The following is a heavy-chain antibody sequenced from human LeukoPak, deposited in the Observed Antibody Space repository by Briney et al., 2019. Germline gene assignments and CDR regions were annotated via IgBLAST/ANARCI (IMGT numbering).Heavy chain of an antibody. V-gene: IGHV3-30-3*01. J-gene: IGHJ6*02. CDR3: ARGSHTPNYYYGMDV. Sequence: QPGGSLRLSCAASGFTFSSYAMHWVRQAPGKGLEWVAVISYDGSNKYYADSVKGRFTISRDNSKNTLYLQMNSLRAEDTAVYYCARGSHTPNYYYGMDVWGQGTTVTVSS. CDR1: GFTFSSYA. CDR2: ISYDGSNK.